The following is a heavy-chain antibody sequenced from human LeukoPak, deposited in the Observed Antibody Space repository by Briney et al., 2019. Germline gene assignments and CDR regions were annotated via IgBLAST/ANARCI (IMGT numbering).Heavy chain of an antibody. Sequence: GSSVKVSCKASGGTFSSYVISWVRQAPGQGLEWMGGIIPIFGTANYAQKFQGRVTITADKSTSTAYMELSSLRSEDTAVYYCARGNYDYVWGSYYHAFDIWGQGTMVTVSS. D-gene: IGHD3-16*01. CDR2: IIPIFGTA. J-gene: IGHJ3*02. CDR3: ARGNYDYVWGSYYHAFDI. V-gene: IGHV1-69*06. CDR1: GGTFSSYV.